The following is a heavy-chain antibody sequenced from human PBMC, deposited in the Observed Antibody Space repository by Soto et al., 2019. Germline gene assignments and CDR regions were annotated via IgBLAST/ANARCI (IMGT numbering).Heavy chain of an antibody. Sequence: GGSLGLSCAASGFTFISQAMGWVRQAPEKGLEWVSVISPSGDRTYYATPVQGRFTISRDNSKSTLYLQVSSLRAEDTAVYYCATQDFRGTTGTTWGQGTLVTVSS. CDR3: ATQDFRGTTGTT. CDR2: ISPSGDRT. J-gene: IGHJ4*02. V-gene: IGHV3-23*01. CDR1: GFTFISQA. D-gene: IGHD1-1*01.